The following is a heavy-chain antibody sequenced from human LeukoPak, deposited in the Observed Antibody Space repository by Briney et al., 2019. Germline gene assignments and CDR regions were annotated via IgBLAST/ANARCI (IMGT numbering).Heavy chain of an antibody. D-gene: IGHD6-19*01. V-gene: IGHV1-8*01. CDR1: GYTFTSYD. CDR2: MNPNSGNT. CDR3: ARGCKAGYSSGWYVGYYYYYYMDV. J-gene: IGHJ6*03. Sequence: ASVKVSCKASGYTFTSYDINWVRQATGQGLEWMGWMNPNSGNTGYAQKFQGRVTMTRNTSISTAYMELSSLRSEDTAVYYCARGCKAGYSSGWYVGYYYYYYMDVWGKGTTVTISS.